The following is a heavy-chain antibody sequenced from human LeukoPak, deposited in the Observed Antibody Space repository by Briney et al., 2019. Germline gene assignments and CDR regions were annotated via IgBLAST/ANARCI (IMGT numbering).Heavy chain of an antibody. J-gene: IGHJ4*02. CDR2: ISYDGSNK. Sequence: PGGSLRLSCAASGFTFSSSGMHWVRQAPGKGLDWVAVISYDGSNKYYADSVKGRFTISRDNSKNTLYLQMNSLRAGDTAVYYCAKDSYDRSGYYYHYFAYWGQGTQVTVSS. CDR1: GFTFSSSG. D-gene: IGHD3-22*01. CDR3: AKDSYDRSGYYYHYFAY. V-gene: IGHV3-30*18.